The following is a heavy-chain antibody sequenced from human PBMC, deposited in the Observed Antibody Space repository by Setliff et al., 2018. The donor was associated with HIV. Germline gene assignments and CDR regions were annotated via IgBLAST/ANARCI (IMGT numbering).Heavy chain of an antibody. J-gene: IGHJ4*02. Sequence: PGKSLRLSCVASGFTFESYAMHWVRQGPGKGLEWVAVIWFDGSVKFYAETGQGRFTISRDNSRRTLYLQINNVRVEDTAVYHCAKDSGAINGAWFPLWGQGTLVTVSS. D-gene: IGHD2-8*01. CDR2: IWFDGSVK. CDR3: AKDSGAINGAWFPL. V-gene: IGHV3-33*06. CDR1: GFTFESYA.